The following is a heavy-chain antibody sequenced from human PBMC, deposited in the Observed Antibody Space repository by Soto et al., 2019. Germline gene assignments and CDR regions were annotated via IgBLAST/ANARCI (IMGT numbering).Heavy chain of an antibody. J-gene: IGHJ5*02. CDR2: ISYDESNN. V-gene: IGHV3-30-3*01. CDR1: GFTFSTYA. D-gene: IGHD2-2*01. CDR3: AIDPHCRSTSCPYGWFDP. Sequence: LRLSCAASGFTFSTYAMHWVRQAPGKGLEGVAVISYDESNNYYADSVKGRFTIPRDNSKNTLYLQMNSLRAEDTAVYYCAIDPHCRSTSCPYGWFDPWGQGTLVTVSS.